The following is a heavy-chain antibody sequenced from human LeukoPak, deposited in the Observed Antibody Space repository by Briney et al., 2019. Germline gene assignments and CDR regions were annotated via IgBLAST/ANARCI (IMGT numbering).Heavy chain of an antibody. CDR1: GYTFTSYD. V-gene: IGHV1-8*01. Sequence: ASVKVSCKASGYTFTSYDINWVRQATGQGLEGVGWMNPNSGNTGYAQKFQGRVTMTRNASISTAYMELSSLRSEDTAVYYCAREVVTATYYYYYYYMDVWGKGTTVTVSS. J-gene: IGHJ6*03. D-gene: IGHD2-21*02. CDR3: AREVVTATYYYYYYYMDV. CDR2: MNPNSGNT.